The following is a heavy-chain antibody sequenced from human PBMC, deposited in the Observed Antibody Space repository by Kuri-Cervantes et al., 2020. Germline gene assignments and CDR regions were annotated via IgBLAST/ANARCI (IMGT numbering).Heavy chain of an antibody. CDR3: ARQGGSSQSFDF. D-gene: IGHD6-13*01. J-gene: IGHJ4*02. Sequence: SVKVSCKASGGTFSSYAISWVRQAPGQGLEWMGGIIPIFGTANYAQKFQGRVTITTDESTSTAYMELSSLRSEDTADYFCARQGGSSQSFDFWGRGTLVTVSS. CDR1: GGTFSSYA. CDR2: IIPIFGTA. V-gene: IGHV1-69*05.